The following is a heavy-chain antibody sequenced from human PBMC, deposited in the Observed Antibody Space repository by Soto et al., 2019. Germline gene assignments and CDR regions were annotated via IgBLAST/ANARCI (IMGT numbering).Heavy chain of an antibody. Sequence: SVKVSCKASGGTFSNYAISWVRQAPGQGLEWVGGIIPIVGTANYAQNFQGRVSITADESNSTAYMELGSLRAEDTAVYYCARGVRQGFYGIEVWGQGTTVTVS. CDR2: IIPIVGTA. CDR1: GGTFSNYA. V-gene: IGHV1-69*13. CDR3: ARGVRQGFYGIEV. J-gene: IGHJ6*02.